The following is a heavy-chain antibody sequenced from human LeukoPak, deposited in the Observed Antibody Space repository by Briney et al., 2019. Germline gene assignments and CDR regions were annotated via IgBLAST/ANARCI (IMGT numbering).Heavy chain of an antibody. D-gene: IGHD6-13*01. Sequence: GESLNISCKGSGYSFTSYWIGWVRQMPGKGLEWMGIIYPGDSDTRYSPSFQGQVTISADKSISTAYLQWRSLKVSDTAMYYCARLSQQLVPSDYWGQGTLVTVSS. V-gene: IGHV5-51*01. CDR3: ARLSQQLVPSDY. CDR2: IYPGDSDT. CDR1: GYSFTSYW. J-gene: IGHJ4*02.